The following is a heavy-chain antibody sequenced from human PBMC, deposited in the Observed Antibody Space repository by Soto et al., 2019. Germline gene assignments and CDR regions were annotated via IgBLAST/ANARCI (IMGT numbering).Heavy chain of an antibody. Sequence: QVQLQESGPGLVKPSQTLSLTCTVSGGSISSGGYYWSWIRQHPGKGLEWIGHIYYSGSTYYNPXLKRPVTISVDXXXNXXSLKLSSVTAADTAVYYCAASCVGCGGFNYYGMDVWGQGTTVTVSS. V-gene: IGHV4-31*01. D-gene: IGHD2-21*01. CDR1: GGSISSGGYY. J-gene: IGHJ6*02. CDR2: IYYSGST. CDR3: AASCVGCGGFNYYGMDV.